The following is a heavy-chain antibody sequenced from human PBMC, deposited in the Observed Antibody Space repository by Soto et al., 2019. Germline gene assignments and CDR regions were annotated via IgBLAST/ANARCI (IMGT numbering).Heavy chain of an antibody. CDR3: AKALTRADHKWFDP. D-gene: IGHD1-26*01. CDR1: GYTFTGYY. CDR2: INPNSGGT. Sequence: GASVKVCCKACGYTFTGYYMYWVCQAPGQGLEWMGWINPNSGGTNYAQKFQGWVTMTRDTSISTAYMELSRLRSDDTAVYYCAKALTRADHKWFDPWGQGTLVTVSS. V-gene: IGHV1-2*04. J-gene: IGHJ5*02.